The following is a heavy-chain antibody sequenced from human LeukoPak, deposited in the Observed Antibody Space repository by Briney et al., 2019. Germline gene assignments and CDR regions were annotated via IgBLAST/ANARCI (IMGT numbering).Heavy chain of an antibody. V-gene: IGHV3-21*04. CDR1: GFTFSSYS. J-gene: IGHJ4*02. D-gene: IGHD4-23*01. CDR2: ISSSSSYI. Sequence: GGSLRLSCAASGFTFSSYSMNWVRQAPGKGLEWVSSISSSSSYIYYADSVKGRFTISRDNAKNSLYLQMNSLRAEDTAVYYCAKPTVVTTYYFDYWGQGTLVTVSS. CDR3: AKPTVVTTYYFDY.